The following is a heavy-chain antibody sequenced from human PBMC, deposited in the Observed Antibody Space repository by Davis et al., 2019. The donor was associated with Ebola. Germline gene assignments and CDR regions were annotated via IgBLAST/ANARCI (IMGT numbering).Heavy chain of an antibody. CDR3: ARGAPLLEWLPGYYFDH. D-gene: IGHD3-3*01. Sequence: ASVKVSCKASGHTFTDYFMHWVRQAPGQGLEWMGWINPKSGNTKYAQKFQGRVTMTRDTSISTAYMELSRLTSDDTAVYYCARGAPLLEWLPGYYFDHWGQGTLVTVSS. CDR2: INPKSGNT. CDR1: GHTFTDYF. J-gene: IGHJ4*02. V-gene: IGHV1-2*02.